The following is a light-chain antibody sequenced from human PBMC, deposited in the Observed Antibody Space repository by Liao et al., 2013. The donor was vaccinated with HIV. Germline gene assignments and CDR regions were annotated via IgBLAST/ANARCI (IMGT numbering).Light chain of an antibody. J-gene: IGLJ2*01. CDR1: NVGSKY. V-gene: IGLV3-21*04. CDR3: QVWDDSSYHIV. Sequence: SYVLTQSPSVSVAPGETARIACGGNNVGSKYVHWYQQKPGQAPVLVIFSNTDRPSGIPERFSGSNSGNTATLTISRVEAGDEADYYCQVWDDSSYHIVFGGGTKLTVL. CDR2: SNT.